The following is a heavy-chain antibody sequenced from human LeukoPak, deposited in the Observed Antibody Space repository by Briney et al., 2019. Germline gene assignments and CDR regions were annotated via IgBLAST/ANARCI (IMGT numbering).Heavy chain of an antibody. V-gene: IGHV3-23*01. CDR2: ISGSGGST. D-gene: IGHD3-10*01. CDR3: ARGGIQNDY. Sequence: GGSLRLSCAASGFTFSSYAMSWVRQAPGKGLEWVSAISGSGGSTYYADSVKGRFTISRDNAKNSLYLQMNSLRAEDTAVYYCARGGIQNDYWGQGTLVTVSS. J-gene: IGHJ4*02. CDR1: GFTFSSYA.